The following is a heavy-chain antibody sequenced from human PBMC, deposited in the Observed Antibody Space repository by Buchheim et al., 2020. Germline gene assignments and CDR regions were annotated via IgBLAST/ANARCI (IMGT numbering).Heavy chain of an antibody. D-gene: IGHD4-17*01. CDR3: ARHLPYGDASFDS. CDR2: THSNGNT. Sequence: QVQLQESGPRLVKPSETLSLTCTVSGASISTFYWSWIRQPPGKGLEWIAHTHSNGNTRHNPALKSRVTISLDTSKNQVSLRLSSVTAADTAVYYCARHLPYGDASFDSWGQGTL. CDR1: GASISTFY. J-gene: IGHJ5*01. V-gene: IGHV4-59*08.